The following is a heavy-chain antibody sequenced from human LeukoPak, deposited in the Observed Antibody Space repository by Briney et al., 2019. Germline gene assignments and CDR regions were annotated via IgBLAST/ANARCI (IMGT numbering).Heavy chain of an antibody. CDR3: ARAGYDSSGYYLKLPNFDY. Sequence: SETLSLTCAVYGGSFSGYYWSWIRQPPGKGLEWIGEINHSGSTNYNPSLKSRDTISVDTSKNQFSLKLSSVTAADTAVYYCARAGYDSSGYYLKLPNFDYWGQGTLVTVSS. D-gene: IGHD3-22*01. V-gene: IGHV4-34*01. CDR2: INHSGST. CDR1: GGSFSGYY. J-gene: IGHJ4*02.